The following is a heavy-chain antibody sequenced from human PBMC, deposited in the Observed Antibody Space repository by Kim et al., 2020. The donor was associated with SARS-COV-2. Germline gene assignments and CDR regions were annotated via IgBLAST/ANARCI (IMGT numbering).Heavy chain of an antibody. CDR2: IYYSGST. D-gene: IGHD3-10*01. V-gene: IGHV4-39*01. J-gene: IGHJ4*02. CDR3: ARRRRDGHNFYY. CDR1: GGSISSSSYH. Sequence: SETLSLTCTVSGGSISSSSYHWGWIRQPPGKGLEWIGSIYYSGSTYYNPSLKSRVTISVDTSKNQFSLKLSSVTAADTAVYYCARRRRDGHNFYYWGQGT.